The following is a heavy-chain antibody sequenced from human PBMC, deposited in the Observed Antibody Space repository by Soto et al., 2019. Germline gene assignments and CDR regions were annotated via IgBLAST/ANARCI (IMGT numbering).Heavy chain of an antibody. Sequence: QVQLVESGGGVVQPGRSLRLSCAASGFTFSSYGMHWVRQAPGKGLERVAVISYDGSNKYYADSVKGRFTISRDNSKNTLYLQMNSLRAEDTAVYYCAKDRDSSGWDYFDYWGQGTLVTVSS. V-gene: IGHV3-30*18. CDR2: ISYDGSNK. CDR1: GFTFSSYG. D-gene: IGHD6-19*01. CDR3: AKDRDSSGWDYFDY. J-gene: IGHJ4*02.